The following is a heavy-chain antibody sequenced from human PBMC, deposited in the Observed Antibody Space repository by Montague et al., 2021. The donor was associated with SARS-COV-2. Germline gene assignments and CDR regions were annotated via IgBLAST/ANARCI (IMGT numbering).Heavy chain of an antibody. Sequence: SETLSLTCTVSGGSITSYYWSWIRQPPGKGLEYIGYIYYSGSTNYNPSLKSRVTMSVVTSKNQFSLKLSSVTAADTAVYYCARGDGHYYGSGTYPYYWGQGTLVTVSS. V-gene: IGHV4-59*01. CDR2: IYYSGST. D-gene: IGHD3-10*01. CDR3: ARGDGHYYGSGTYPYY. CDR1: GGSITSYY. J-gene: IGHJ4*02.